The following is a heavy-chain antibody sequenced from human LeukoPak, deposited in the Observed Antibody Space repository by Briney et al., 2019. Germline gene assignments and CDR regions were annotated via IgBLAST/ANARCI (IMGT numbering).Heavy chain of an antibody. CDR3: ASSTITATLDY. V-gene: IGHV3-33*01. CDR2: IWYDGSNK. D-gene: IGHD5-24*01. J-gene: IGHJ4*02. CDR1: GFTFSSYG. Sequence: PGRSLRLSCAASGFTFSSYGMHWVRQAPGKGLEWVAVIWYDGSNKYYADSVKGRFTISRDYSKNTLYLQMNSLRAEDTAVYYCASSTITATLDYWGQGTLVTVSS.